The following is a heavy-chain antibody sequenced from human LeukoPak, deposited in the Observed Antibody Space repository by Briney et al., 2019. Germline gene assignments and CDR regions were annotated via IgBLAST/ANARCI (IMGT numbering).Heavy chain of an antibody. V-gene: IGHV3-48*02. Sequence: GGSLRLSCAASGLTFSSYSLNWVRQAPGKGLDWVSYISISSSDISYADSVKGRFTISRDNAKNPLYLQMNSLRDEDTAVYYCARDGTEAGGGEYFQHWGQGTLVTVSS. J-gene: IGHJ1*01. D-gene: IGHD1/OR15-1a*01. CDR2: ISISSSDI. CDR3: ARDGTEAGGGEYFQH. CDR1: GLTFSSYS.